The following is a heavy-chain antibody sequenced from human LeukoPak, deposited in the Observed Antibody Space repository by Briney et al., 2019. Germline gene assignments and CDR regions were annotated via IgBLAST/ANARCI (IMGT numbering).Heavy chain of an antibody. J-gene: IGHJ4*02. V-gene: IGHV3-49*04. CDR1: GFTFGNYA. CDR3: SRGLRPAPLDY. D-gene: IGHD2-2*01. Sequence: GGSLRLSCTASGFTFGNYAMSWVRQAPGKGLEWVAFIRATVSGGATEYAASVKDRFTISRDDSKRIAYLQMNSLKTDDTAVYYCSRGLRPAPLDYWGQGTLVTASS. CDR2: IRATVSGGAT.